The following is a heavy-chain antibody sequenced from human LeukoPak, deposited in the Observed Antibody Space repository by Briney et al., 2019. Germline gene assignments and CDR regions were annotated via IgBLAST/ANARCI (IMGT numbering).Heavy chain of an antibody. J-gene: IGHJ4*02. CDR1: GFTFSSYA. CDR3: AREPTPASPDYFDY. V-gene: IGHV3-23*01. CDR2: ISGSGGGT. Sequence: TGGSLRLSCAASGFTFSSYAMSWVRQAPGKGLEWVSAISGSGGGTSYANSVKGRFTISRDNSKNTLYLQMNSLRAEDTAVYYCAREPTPASPDYFDYWGQGTLVTVSS.